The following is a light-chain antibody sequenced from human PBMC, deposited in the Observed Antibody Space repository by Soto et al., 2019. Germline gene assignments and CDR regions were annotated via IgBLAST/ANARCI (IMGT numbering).Light chain of an antibody. CDR2: GAS. CDR3: QQYGSSGT. J-gene: IGKJ1*01. Sequence: EIVFTQSPCTLSLSRGERATLSCRASKSVSNNYLAWYQQKPGQAPRLLIHGASNRATGIPDRFSASGSRTDFTLAISRLEPEDFAVYYSQQYGSSGTFGQGTKVDIK. V-gene: IGKV3-20*01. CDR1: KSVSNNY.